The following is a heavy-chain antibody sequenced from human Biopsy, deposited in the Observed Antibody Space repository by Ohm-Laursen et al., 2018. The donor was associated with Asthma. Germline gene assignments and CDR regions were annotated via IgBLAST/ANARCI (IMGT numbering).Heavy chain of an antibody. CDR2: ILYDGSTK. CDR1: GFTLTTYA. D-gene: IGHD3-10*01. CDR3: ARDVVWFREVGGMDV. V-gene: IGHV3-30*03. J-gene: IGHJ6*02. Sequence: SLRLSCAAAGFTLTTYAIHWVRQAPGKGLEWVAVILYDGSTKYSADSVKGRFIVSRDISKNILSLQMNSLRPEDTAVYYCARDVVWFREVGGMDVWGQGTTVTVSS.